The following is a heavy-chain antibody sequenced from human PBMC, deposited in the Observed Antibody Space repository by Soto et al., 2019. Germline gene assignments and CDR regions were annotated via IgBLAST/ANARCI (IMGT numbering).Heavy chain of an antibody. Sequence: GASVKVSCKASGGTFSSYAISWVRQAPGQGPEWMGGIIPIFGTANYAQKFQGRVTITADESTSTAYMELSSLRSEDTAVYYCARDPYDFWSGYTTSLTWFDTWGQGTLVTVSS. D-gene: IGHD3-3*01. CDR2: IIPIFGTA. V-gene: IGHV1-69*13. J-gene: IGHJ5*02. CDR1: GGTFSSYA. CDR3: ARDPYDFWSGYTTSLTWFDT.